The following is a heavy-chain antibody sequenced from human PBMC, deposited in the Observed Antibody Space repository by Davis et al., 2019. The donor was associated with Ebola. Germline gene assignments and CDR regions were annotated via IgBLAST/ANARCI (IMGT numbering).Heavy chain of an antibody. CDR2: ISYDGSNK. J-gene: IGHJ4*02. CDR3: ARDSDDYCFDY. Sequence: GGSLRLSCAASGFTFSSYGMHWVRQAPGKGLEWVAVISYDGSNKYYADSVKGRFTISRDNSKNTLYLQMNSLRPEDTAVYYCARDSDDYCFDYWGQETLVTVSS. CDR1: GFTFSSYG. V-gene: IGHV3-30*03. D-gene: IGHD2-21*02.